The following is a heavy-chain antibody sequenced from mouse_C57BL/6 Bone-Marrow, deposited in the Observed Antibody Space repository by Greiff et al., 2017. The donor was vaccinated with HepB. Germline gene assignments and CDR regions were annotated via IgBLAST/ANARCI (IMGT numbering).Heavy chain of an antibody. CDR2: INPNNGGT. V-gene: IGHV1-22*01. D-gene: IGHD1-1*01. Sequence: VQLKESGPELVKPGASVKMSCKASGYTFTDYNMHWVKQSHGKSLEWIGYINPNNGGTSYNQKFKGKATLTVNKSSSTAYMELRSLTSEDSAVYYCARKYGSTMDYWGQGTSVTVSS. CDR1: GYTFTDYN. J-gene: IGHJ4*01. CDR3: ARKYGSTMDY.